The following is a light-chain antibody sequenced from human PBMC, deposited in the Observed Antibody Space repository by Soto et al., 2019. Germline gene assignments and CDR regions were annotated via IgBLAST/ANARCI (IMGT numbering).Light chain of an antibody. J-gene: IGLJ2*01. CDR3: LLSYGGARV. Sequence: QAVVTQEPSLTVSPGGTVTLTCGSSTGAVISVHYPYWFQQKPGQAPRTLIYDTSDKHSWTPARFSGSLLGGKAALTLSGAQPEDEAEYYCLLSYGGARVFGGGTQLTVL. CDR2: DTS. V-gene: IGLV7-46*01. CDR1: TGAVISVHY.